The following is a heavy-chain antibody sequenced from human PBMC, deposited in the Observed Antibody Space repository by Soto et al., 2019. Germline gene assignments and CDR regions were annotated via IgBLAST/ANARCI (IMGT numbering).Heavy chain of an antibody. CDR3: ARHGTYYDILTGYYDY. V-gene: IGHV5-10-1*01. CDR1: GYSFTSYW. CDR2: IDPSDSYT. D-gene: IGHD3-9*01. Sequence: PGESLKISCKGSGYSFTSYWISWVRQMPGKGLEWMGRIDPSDSYTNYSPSFQGHVTISADKSISTAYLQWSSLKASDTAMYYCARHGTYYDILTGYYDYWGQGTLVTVSS. J-gene: IGHJ4*02.